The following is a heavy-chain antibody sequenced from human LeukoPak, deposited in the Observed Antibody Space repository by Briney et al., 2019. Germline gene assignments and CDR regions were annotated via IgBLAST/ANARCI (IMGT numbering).Heavy chain of an antibody. D-gene: IGHD6-19*01. CDR2: IYHSGST. CDR1: GYSISSGYF. V-gene: IGHV4-38-2*02. CDR3: AAQGRYSSGWRADY. Sequence: SETLSLTCTVSGYSISSGYFWGWLRQPPGKGLEWIGTIYHSGSTYYNPSLKSRLTISVDTSKNQFSLRLSSVTAADTAVYYCAAQGRYSSGWRADYWGQGTLVTVSS. J-gene: IGHJ4*02.